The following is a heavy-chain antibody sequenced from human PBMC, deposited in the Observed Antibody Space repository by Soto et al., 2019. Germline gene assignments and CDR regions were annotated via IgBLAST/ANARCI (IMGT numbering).Heavy chain of an antibody. V-gene: IGHV4-39*01. J-gene: IGHJ4*02. CDR2: IYYSGRT. CDR3: ARLPRTTTSGSGTDF. Sequence: PSETLSLTCTVSGGSISGDYWGWIRQPPGKGLGWIATIYYSGRTFYNPSLESRVTIYVDTSRDQFSLKLTFVTAADTAVYYCARLPRTTTSGSGTDFWGQGTLVTVSS. CDR1: GGSISGDY. D-gene: IGHD3-10*01.